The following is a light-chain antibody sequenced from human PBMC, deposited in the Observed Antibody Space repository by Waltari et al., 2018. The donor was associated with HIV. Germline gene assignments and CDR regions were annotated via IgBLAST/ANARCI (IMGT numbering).Light chain of an antibody. Sequence: QSALPQPRPVSGSPGQPVTISCPGTSRDIGGYNYVPWYQQHPAKAPKAIIFNVSQRPSGVPDRFSGSKSGNTASLTISGLQAEDEADYYCSSYAGSSSLVFGGGTKLTVL. CDR1: SRDIGGYNY. V-gene: IGLV2-11*01. J-gene: IGLJ3*02. CDR2: NVS. CDR3: SSYAGSSSLV.